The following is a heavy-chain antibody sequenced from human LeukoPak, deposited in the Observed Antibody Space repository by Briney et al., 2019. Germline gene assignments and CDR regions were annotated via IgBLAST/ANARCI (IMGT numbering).Heavy chain of an antibody. CDR3: ARHAASIAVAGRYFDY. CDR1: GGSISSGGYY. V-gene: IGHV4-31*03. J-gene: IGHJ4*02. D-gene: IGHD6-19*01. Sequence: SETLSLTCTVSGGSISSGGYYWSWIRQHPGKGLEWIGYIYYSGSTYYNPSLKSRVTISIDTSKNQFSLKLSSVTAADTAVYYCARHAASIAVAGRYFDYWGQGTLVTVSS. CDR2: IYYSGST.